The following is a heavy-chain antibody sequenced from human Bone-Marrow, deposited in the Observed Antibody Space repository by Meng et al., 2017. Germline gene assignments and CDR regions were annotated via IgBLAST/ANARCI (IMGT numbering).Heavy chain of an antibody. D-gene: IGHD2-2*01. J-gene: IGHJ5*02. CDR1: GYNFPDYW. V-gene: IGHV1-2*06. Sequence: ASVKVSCKPSGYNFPDYWLHWVRRAPGQGLEWMGRIDPKSGDTHYAQRFQGRVTMTGDTSISTAYMELSGLRSDDTAMYYCARDHEDIVVVPAARNNWFDPWGQGTLVTVSS. CDR2: IDPKSGDT. CDR3: ARDHEDIVVVPAARNNWFDP.